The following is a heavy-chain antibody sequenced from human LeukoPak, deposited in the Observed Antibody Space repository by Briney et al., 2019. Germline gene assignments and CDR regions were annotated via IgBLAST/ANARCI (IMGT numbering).Heavy chain of an antibody. CDR3: ARQIGYYYDSSGYYVDY. CDR2: IYYSGST. J-gene: IGHJ4*02. Sequence: SETLSLTCTVSGGSISSYYWSWIRQPPGKGLEWIGYIYYSGSTNYNPSLKSRVTISVDTSKNQFSLKLSSVTAADTAVYYCARQIGYYYDSSGYYVDYWGQGTLVTVSS. V-gene: IGHV4-59*08. CDR1: GGSISSYY. D-gene: IGHD3-22*01.